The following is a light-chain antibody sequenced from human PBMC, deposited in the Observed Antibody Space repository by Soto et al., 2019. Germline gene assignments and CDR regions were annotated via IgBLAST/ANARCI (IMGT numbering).Light chain of an antibody. CDR3: SSYTSSGVV. CDR1: TSDIGTYNL. V-gene: IGLV2-14*02. CDR2: ETS. J-gene: IGLJ2*01. Sequence: QSALTHPASVSGSPGQSITFSCAGNTSDIGTYNLVSWYQQYPGKAPKLLIYETSNRPSGVSDRFSGSKSGNTASLTISGLQAEDEADYYCSSYTSSGVVFGGGTKLTVL.